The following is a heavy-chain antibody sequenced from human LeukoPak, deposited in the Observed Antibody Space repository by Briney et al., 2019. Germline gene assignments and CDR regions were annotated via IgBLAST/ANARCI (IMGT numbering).Heavy chain of an antibody. CDR3: AREGDTAMTAGYYYYMDV. CDR1: GFTFSSYA. CDR2: ISYDGSNK. D-gene: IGHD5-18*01. V-gene: IGHV3-30*04. Sequence: PGGSLRLSCAASGFTFSSYATHWVRQAPGKGLEWVAVISYDGSNKYYADSVKGRFTISRDNSKNTLYLQMNSLRAEDTAVYYCAREGDTAMTAGYYYYMDVWGKGTTVTVSS. J-gene: IGHJ6*03.